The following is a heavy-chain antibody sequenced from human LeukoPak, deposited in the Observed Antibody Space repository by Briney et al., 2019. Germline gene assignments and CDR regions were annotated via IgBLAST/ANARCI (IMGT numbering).Heavy chain of an antibody. CDR2: INHSGST. J-gene: IGHJ4*02. Sequence: PSETLSLTCAVYGGSFSGYYWSWIRQPPGKGLEWIGEINHSGSTNYNPSLKSRVTISVDTSKNQFSLKLSSVTAADTAEYYCARAVTGKYYFDYWGQGTLVTVSS. D-gene: IGHD1-14*01. CDR1: GGSFSGYY. CDR3: ARAVTGKYYFDY. V-gene: IGHV4-34*01.